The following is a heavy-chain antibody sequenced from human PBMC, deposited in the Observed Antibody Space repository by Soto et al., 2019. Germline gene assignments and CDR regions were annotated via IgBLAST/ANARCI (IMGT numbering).Heavy chain of an antibody. CDR1: GGSISSGGYY. V-gene: IGHV4-31*03. J-gene: IGHJ1*01. D-gene: IGHD3-22*01. CDR3: ARASYDSSGYYYESSEYFQH. Sequence: SETLSLTCTVSGGSISSGGYYWSWIRQHPGKGLEWIGYIYYSGSTYYNPSLKSRVTISVDTSKNQFSLKLSSVTAADTAVYYCARASYDSSGYYYESSEYFQHWGQGTLVTVSS. CDR2: IYYSGST.